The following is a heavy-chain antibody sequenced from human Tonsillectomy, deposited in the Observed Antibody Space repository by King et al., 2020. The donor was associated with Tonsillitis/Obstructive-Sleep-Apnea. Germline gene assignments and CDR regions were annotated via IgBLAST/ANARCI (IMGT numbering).Heavy chain of an antibody. CDR3: ARQSGRDDYGDYGGDWFDP. D-gene: IGHD4-17*01. J-gene: IGHJ5*02. Sequence: QLQESGPGLVKPSETLSLTSTVSYGSISSSSYYWGWIRQPPGKGLEWIGSIYYRGITSYNPSLKSRVTISVDTSKNQFSLKLSSVTAADTAVYYCARQSGRDDYGDYGGDWFDPWGQGTLVTVSS. CDR2: IYYRGIT. CDR1: YGSISSSSYY. V-gene: IGHV4-39*01.